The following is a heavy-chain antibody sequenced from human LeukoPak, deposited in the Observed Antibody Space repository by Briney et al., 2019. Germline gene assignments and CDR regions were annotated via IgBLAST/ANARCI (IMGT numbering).Heavy chain of an antibody. CDR3: ARTYGSGSQRGYFQH. Sequence: PSETLSLTCAVYGGAFSGYYWSWIRQPPGKGLEWIGEINHSGSTNYNPSLKSRVTRSVDTSKNQFSLKLSSVTAADMAVYYCARTYGSGSQRGYFQHWGQGTLVTVSS. CDR1: GGAFSGYY. D-gene: IGHD3-10*01. CDR2: INHSGST. V-gene: IGHV4-34*01. J-gene: IGHJ1*01.